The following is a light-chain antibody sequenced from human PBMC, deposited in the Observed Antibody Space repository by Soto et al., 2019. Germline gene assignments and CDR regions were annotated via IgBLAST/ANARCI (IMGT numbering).Light chain of an antibody. CDR2: EGS. V-gene: IGLV2-23*01. J-gene: IGLJ3*02. CDR1: SSDVGSYNL. CDR3: CSYAGSTTWV. Sequence: QSALTQPASVSGSPGQSITISCSGTSSDVGSYNLVSWYQQYPGKAPKLMIYEGSKRPSGVSNRFSGSKSGNTASLTISGLQAEDEADYYCCSYAGSTTWVFGGGTKVTVL.